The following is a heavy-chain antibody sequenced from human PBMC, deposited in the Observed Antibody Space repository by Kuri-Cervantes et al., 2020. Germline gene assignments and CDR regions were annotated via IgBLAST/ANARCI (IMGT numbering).Heavy chain of an antibody. CDR2: ISWNSGSI. J-gene: IGHJ4*02. CDR3: AKGPALYYDSSGYFDY. CDR1: GFTFDDYA. V-gene: IGHV3-9*01. Sequence: SLKISCAASGFTFDDYAMHWVRQAPGKGLEWVSGISWNSGSIGYADSVKGRPTISRDNAKNSLYLQMNSLRAEDTALYYCAKGPALYYDSSGYFDYWGQGTLVTVSS. D-gene: IGHD3-22*01.